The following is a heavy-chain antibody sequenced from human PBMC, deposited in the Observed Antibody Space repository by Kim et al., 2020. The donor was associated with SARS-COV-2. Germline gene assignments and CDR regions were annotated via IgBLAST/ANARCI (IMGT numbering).Heavy chain of an antibody. CDR2: IIPIFGTA. CDR3: ARDRFRYYYDSSAHPSAGFDY. V-gene: IGHV1-69*13. J-gene: IGHJ4*02. Sequence: SVKVSCKASGGTFSSYAISWVRQAPGQGLEWMGGIIPIFGTANYAQKFQGRVTITADESTSTAYMELSSLRSEDTAVYYCARDRFRYYYDSSAHPSAGFDYWGQGTLVTVSS. CDR1: GGTFSSYA. D-gene: IGHD3-22*01.